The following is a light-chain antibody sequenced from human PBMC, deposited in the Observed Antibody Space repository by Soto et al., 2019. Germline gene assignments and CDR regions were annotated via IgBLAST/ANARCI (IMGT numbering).Light chain of an antibody. CDR2: GAS. CDR3: QQYDNWPIT. J-gene: IGKJ5*01. Sequence: EIVLTQSPGTLSLSPGERATLSCRASQSVSSSYLAWYQQKPGQAPRLLIYGASSRATGIPDRFSGSGSGTEFTLIISSLQSEDSAVYYCQQYDNWPITFGQGTRLE. V-gene: IGKV3-20*01. CDR1: QSVSSSY.